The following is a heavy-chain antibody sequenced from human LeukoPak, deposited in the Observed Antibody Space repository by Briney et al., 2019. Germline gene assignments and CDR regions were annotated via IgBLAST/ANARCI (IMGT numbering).Heavy chain of an antibody. Sequence: SETLSLTCAVYGGSFSGYYWSWIRQPPGKGLEWIGEINHSGSTNYNPSLKSRVTIPVDTSKNQFSLKLSSVTAADTAVYYCARGPALLWFGELKNNWFDPWGQGTLVTVSS. D-gene: IGHD3-10*01. J-gene: IGHJ5*02. CDR1: GGSFSGYY. V-gene: IGHV4-34*01. CDR3: ARGPALLWFGELKNNWFDP. CDR2: INHSGST.